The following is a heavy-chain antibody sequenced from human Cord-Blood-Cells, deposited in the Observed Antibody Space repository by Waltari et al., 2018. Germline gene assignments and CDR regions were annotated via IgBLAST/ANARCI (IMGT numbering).Heavy chain of an antibody. CDR3: AKDKAGVHAFDI. V-gene: IGHV3-23*04. CDR1: GFTFRRYA. Sequence: EVQLVESGGGLVQPGGSLRLSCAASGFTFRRYAMSWVRQAQGKGLEWVSAISGSGGSTYYADSVKGRFTISRDNSKNTLYLQMNSLRAEDTAVYYCAKDKAGVHAFDIWGQGTMVTVSS. D-gene: IGHD6-19*01. J-gene: IGHJ3*02. CDR2: ISGSGGST.